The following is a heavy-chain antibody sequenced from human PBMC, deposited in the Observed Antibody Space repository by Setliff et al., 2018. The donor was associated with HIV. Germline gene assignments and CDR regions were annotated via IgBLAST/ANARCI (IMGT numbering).Heavy chain of an antibody. V-gene: IGHV4-4*07. J-gene: IGHJ5*02. Sequence: SETLSLTCTVSGGSISTYYWSWIRQPAGKGLEFIGRVYFSGSTNYNPSLKSRVTISLDTSKNRFSLNLRSVTAADTAVDYCARGFGSLDPWGKGTLVTVSS. CDR2: VYFSGST. D-gene: IGHD1-26*01. CDR3: ARGFGSLDP. CDR1: GGSISTYY.